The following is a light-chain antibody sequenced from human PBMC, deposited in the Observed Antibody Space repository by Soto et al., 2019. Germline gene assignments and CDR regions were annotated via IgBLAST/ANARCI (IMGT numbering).Light chain of an antibody. Sequence: QSVLTQPPSVSGAPGQRVTISCTGSSSNIGAGYNVHWYQQLPGTAPKLLIHANNNWPSGVPDRFSGSKSGTSASLAITGLQAEDEADYYCQSYDSSLSGSVVFGGGTKLTVL. CDR3: QSYDSSLSGSVV. CDR1: SSNIGAGYN. J-gene: IGLJ2*01. CDR2: ANN. V-gene: IGLV1-40*01.